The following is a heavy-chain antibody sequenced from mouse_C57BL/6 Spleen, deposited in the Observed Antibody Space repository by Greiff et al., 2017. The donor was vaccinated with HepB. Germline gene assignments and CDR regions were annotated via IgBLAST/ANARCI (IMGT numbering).Heavy chain of an antibody. J-gene: IGHJ1*03. CDR3: TTGLHGSSPHWYFDV. D-gene: IGHD1-1*01. CDR1: GFNIKDYY. V-gene: IGHV14-1*01. Sequence: VQLQQSGAELVRPGASVKLSCTASGFNIKDYYMHWVKQRPEQGLEWIGRIDPEDGDTEYAPKFQGKATMTADTSSNTAYLQLSSLTSEDTAVYYCTTGLHGSSPHWYFDVWGTGTTVTVSS. CDR2: IDPEDGDT.